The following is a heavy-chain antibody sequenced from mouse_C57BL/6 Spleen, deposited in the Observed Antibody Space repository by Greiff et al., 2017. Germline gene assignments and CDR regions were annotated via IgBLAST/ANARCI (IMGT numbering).Heavy chain of an antibody. D-gene: IGHD1-1*01. CDR1: GYPFTSYW. CDR2: IYPGSGST. Sequence: QVQLQQPGAELVKPGASVKMSCKASGYPFTSYWITWVKQRPGQGLEWIGDIYPGSGSTTSNGKFKSKATLTLDTSSSTAYMQLGSLKSEDSAVYYCARPDCYGSSYEIAWFAYWGQGTLVTVSA. CDR3: ARPDCYGSSYEIAWFAY. J-gene: IGHJ3*01. V-gene: IGHV1-55*01.